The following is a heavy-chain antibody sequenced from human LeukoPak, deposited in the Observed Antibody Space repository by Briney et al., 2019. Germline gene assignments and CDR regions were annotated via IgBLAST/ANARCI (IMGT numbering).Heavy chain of an antibody. V-gene: IGHV3-23*01. D-gene: IGHD1-1*01. Sequence: GGSLRLSCATSGFTFTNYGMSWVRQAPGKGLEWVSLISGSGEITYYADSVKGRFTLSRDNSENTLYLHLSSLRAEDTAVYYCTKDRTGATGRDWLDPWGQGTLVTVSS. J-gene: IGHJ5*02. CDR1: GFTFTNYG. CDR3: TKDRTGATGRDWLDP. CDR2: ISGSGEIT.